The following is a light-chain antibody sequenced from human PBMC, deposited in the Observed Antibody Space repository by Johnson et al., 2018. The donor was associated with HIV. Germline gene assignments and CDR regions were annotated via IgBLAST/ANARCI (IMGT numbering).Light chain of an antibody. CDR3: GTWDTSRRAYV. CDR1: SSNIGNNY. Sequence: QSVLTQPPSVSAAPGQKVTISCSGSSSNIGNNYVSWYQQLPGTAPKLLIYENNKRPSGIPDRFSGSKSGTSATLAITGLQTGDEADYYCGTWDTSRRAYVFGSGTNVTVL. V-gene: IGLV1-51*02. CDR2: ENN. J-gene: IGLJ1*01.